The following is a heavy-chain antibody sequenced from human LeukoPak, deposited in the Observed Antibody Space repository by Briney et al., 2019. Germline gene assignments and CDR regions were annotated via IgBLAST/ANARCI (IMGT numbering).Heavy chain of an antibody. CDR3: ARVGCSSTSCYSSGWFDP. CDR1: GYTFTGYY. V-gene: IGHV1-2*02. CDR2: INPNSGGT. Sequence: GASVKVSCKASGYTFTGYYMHWVRQAPGQGLEWMGWINPNSGGTNYAQKFQGRVTMTRDTSISTAYMELSRLRSDDTAVYYCARVGCSSTSCYSSGWFDPWGQGTLVTVSS. J-gene: IGHJ5*02. D-gene: IGHD2-2*01.